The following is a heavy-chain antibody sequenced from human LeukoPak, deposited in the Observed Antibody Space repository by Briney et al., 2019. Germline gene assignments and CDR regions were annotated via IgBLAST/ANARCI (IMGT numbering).Heavy chain of an antibody. Sequence: SETLSLTCTVSGGSISSGSYYWSWIRQPAGKGLEWIGRIYTSGSTNYNPSLKSRVTISVDTSKNQFSLKLSSVTAADTAVYYCARRSWGSGWYYFDYWGQGTLVTVSS. V-gene: IGHV4-61*02. CDR2: IYTSGST. J-gene: IGHJ4*02. CDR3: ARRSWGSGWYYFDY. D-gene: IGHD6-19*01. CDR1: GGSISSGSYY.